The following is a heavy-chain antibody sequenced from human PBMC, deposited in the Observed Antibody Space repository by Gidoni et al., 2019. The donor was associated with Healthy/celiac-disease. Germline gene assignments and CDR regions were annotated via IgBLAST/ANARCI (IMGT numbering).Heavy chain of an antibody. Sequence: EAQLVESGGGLVQPGRSPRLSGTATGFTFGDYVMSWFRQVPGKGLEGVCCIRSKAYGGTTEYAASVKGRFTISRDDSKSIAYLQMNSLKTEDTAVYYCTRDLSPLVTIFMADAFDIWGQGTMVTVSS. D-gene: IGHD3-3*01. CDR3: TRDLSPLVTIFMADAFDI. V-gene: IGHV3-49*03. CDR2: IRSKAYGGTT. CDR1: GFTFGDYV. J-gene: IGHJ3*02.